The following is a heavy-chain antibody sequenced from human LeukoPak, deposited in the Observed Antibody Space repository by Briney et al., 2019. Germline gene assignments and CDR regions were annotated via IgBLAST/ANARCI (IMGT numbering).Heavy chain of an antibody. D-gene: IGHD2-21*02. J-gene: IGHJ4*02. CDR3: ARTVVATASFDY. CDR2: INPNSGGT. Sequence: ASVKVSCKASGYTFTGYYMHWVRQAPGQGLEWMGWINPNSGGTNYAQKFQGRVTMTRDTSISTAYMELSRLRSDDTAVYYCARTVVATASFDYWGQGTLVTVSS. V-gene: IGHV1-2*02. CDR1: GYTFTGYY.